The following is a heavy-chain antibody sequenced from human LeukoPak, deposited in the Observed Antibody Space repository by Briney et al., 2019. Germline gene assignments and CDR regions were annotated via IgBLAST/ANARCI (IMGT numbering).Heavy chain of an antibody. CDR2: INTDGSET. J-gene: IGHJ3*02. V-gene: IGHV3-74*01. D-gene: IGHD1-26*01. CDR1: GFTFSSNW. Sequence: GGSLRLSCVASGFTFSSNWMHWVRQGPGKGLVWVSRINTDGSETRHADSVKGRFTISRDNAKNTLFLQVNSLRAEDTAVYYCARAGEGLLAYSFDIWGQGTMVTVSS. CDR3: ARAGEGLLAYSFDI.